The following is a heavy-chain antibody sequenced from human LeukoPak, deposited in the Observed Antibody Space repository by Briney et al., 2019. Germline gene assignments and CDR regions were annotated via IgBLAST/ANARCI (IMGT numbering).Heavy chain of an antibody. CDR1: GYDFSTHR. D-gene: IGHD1-26*01. CDR3: ARRVGNYANFDY. Sequence: GESLRISCKGSGYDFSTHRISWVRQMPGKGLEWMGRIDPSASYINYSPSFQGHVSISADKSIDTVYLQWNSLKASDTAMYYCARRVGNYANFDYWGQGTLVIVSS. J-gene: IGHJ4*02. CDR2: IDPSASYI. V-gene: IGHV5-10-1*01.